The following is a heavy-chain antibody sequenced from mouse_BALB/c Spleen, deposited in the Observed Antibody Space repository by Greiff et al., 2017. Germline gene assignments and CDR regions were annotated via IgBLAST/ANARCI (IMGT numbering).Heavy chain of an antibody. J-gene: IGHJ2*01. CDR1: GYTFTSYW. D-gene: IGHD2-2*01. CDR3: ARDGYDDYFDY. CDR2: INPSTGYT. Sequence: VQLQQSGAELAKPGASVKMSCKASGYTFTSYWMHWVKQRPGQGLEWIGYINPSTGYTEYNQKFKDKATLTADKSSSTAYMQLSSLTSEDSAVYYCARDGYDDYFDYWGQGTTLTVSS. V-gene: IGHV1-7*01.